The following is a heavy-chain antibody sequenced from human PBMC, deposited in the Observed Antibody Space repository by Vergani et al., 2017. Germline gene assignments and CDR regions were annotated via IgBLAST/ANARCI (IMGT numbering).Heavy chain of an antibody. D-gene: IGHD3-10*01. J-gene: IGHJ4*02. CDR1: GFTFSDYY. Sequence: QVQLVESGGGVVQPGRSLRLSCAASGFTFSDYYMSWLRQAPGKGLEWISYIASSDTTVYYADSVKGRFTISRDNAKNSLYLEMNSLRAEDTAVYYCARDYLXFSGSGSPYYFDHWGQGTQVTVSS. V-gene: IGHV3-11*04. CDR2: IASSDTTV. CDR3: ARDYLXFSGSGSPYYFDH.